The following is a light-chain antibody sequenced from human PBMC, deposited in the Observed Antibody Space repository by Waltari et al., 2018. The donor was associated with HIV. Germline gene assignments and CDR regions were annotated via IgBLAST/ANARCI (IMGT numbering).Light chain of an antibody. CDR2: GEN. V-gene: IGLV3-19*01. CDR1: SVRSYY. Sequence: SSELAQDPAVSVALGQTVWITCSGDSVRSYYASWYQQKPGQAPVLVVYGENNRPSGIPDRFSGSSSGNTASLTIAGAQAEDEADYYCNSRDSSGHWFFGGGTKVTVL. J-gene: IGLJ3*02. CDR3: NSRDSSGHWF.